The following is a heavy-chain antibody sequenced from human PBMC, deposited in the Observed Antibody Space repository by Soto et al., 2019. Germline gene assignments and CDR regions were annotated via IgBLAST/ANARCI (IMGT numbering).Heavy chain of an antibody. CDR2: IWYDGSNK. J-gene: IGHJ4*02. V-gene: IGHV3-33*01. CDR3: ARDRWAMVRGVLTFYFDY. Sequence: GGSLRLSCAASGFTFSSYGMHWVRQAPGNGLEWVAVIWYDGSNKYYADSVKGRFTISRDNSKNTLYLQMNSLRAEDTAVYYCARDRWAMVRGVLTFYFDYWGQGTLVTVSS. D-gene: IGHD3-10*01. CDR1: GFTFSSYG.